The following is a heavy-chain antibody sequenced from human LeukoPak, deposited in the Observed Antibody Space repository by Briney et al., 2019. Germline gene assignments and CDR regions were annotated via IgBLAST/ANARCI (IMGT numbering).Heavy chain of an antibody. Sequence: PSETLSLTCAVYGGSFSGYYWSWIRQPPGKGLEWIGEINHSGSTNYNPSLRSRVTISVDTSKNQFSLKLSSVTAADTAVYYCARGGGTAMVTHYYYYMDVWGKGTTVTVSS. J-gene: IGHJ6*03. CDR1: GGSFSGYY. V-gene: IGHV4-34*01. CDR3: ARGGGTAMVTHYYYYMDV. D-gene: IGHD5-18*01. CDR2: INHSGST.